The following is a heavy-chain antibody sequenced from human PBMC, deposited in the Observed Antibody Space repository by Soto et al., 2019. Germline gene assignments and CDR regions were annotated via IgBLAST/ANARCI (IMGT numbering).Heavy chain of an antibody. Sequence: QVPLVESGGGVVQPGRSLRLSCAASGFTFSSYAMHWVRQAPGKGLEWVALISYDGSNKYYADSVKGRFTISRDNSKNPVYLQMNSLRAEDTAVYYCARGEPGVITWVDYWGQGTLVTVSS. J-gene: IGHJ4*02. CDR2: ISYDGSNK. CDR3: ARGEPGVITWVDY. CDR1: GFTFSSYA. V-gene: IGHV3-30-3*01. D-gene: IGHD3-16*01.